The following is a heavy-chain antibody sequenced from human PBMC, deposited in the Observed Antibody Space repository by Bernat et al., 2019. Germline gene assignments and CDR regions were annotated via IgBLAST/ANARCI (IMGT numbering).Heavy chain of an antibody. CDR1: GYTFTSYA. Sequence: QVQLVQSGAEVKKPGASVKVSCKASGYTFTSYAMHWVRQAPGQRLEWRGWINAGNGNTKYSQKFQGRVTITRDTSASTAYMELSSLRSEDTAVYYCARGRRVATIQDAFDFWGQGTMVTVSS. CDR3: ARGRRVATIQDAFDF. J-gene: IGHJ3*01. D-gene: IGHD5-12*01. V-gene: IGHV1-3*01. CDR2: INAGNGNT.